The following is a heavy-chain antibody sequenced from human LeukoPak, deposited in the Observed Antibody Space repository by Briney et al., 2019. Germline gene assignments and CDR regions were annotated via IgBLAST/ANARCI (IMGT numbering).Heavy chain of an antibody. D-gene: IGHD3/OR15-3a*01. J-gene: IGHJ4*02. CDR2: IYYSGST. V-gene: IGHV4-39*07. Sequence: WFRQPPGKGLEWIGSIYYSGSTYYNPSLKSRVTISVDTSKNQFSLKLSSVTAADTAVYYCARVWTRFYFDYWGQGTLVTVSS. CDR3: ARVWTRFYFDY.